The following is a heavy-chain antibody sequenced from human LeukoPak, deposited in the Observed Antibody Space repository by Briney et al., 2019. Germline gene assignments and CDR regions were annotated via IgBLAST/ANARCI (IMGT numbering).Heavy chain of an antibody. CDR1: GFTFSSYA. CDR3: AKPRYYDSSGYYTRPYYFDY. Sequence: GGSLRLSCAASGFTFSSYAMSWVRQAPGKGLEWVSAISGSGGSTYYADSVKGRFTISRDNSKNTLYLQMNSLRAEDTAVYYCAKPRYYDSSGYYTRPYYFDYWGQGTLVTVSS. CDR2: ISGSGGST. D-gene: IGHD3-22*01. J-gene: IGHJ4*02. V-gene: IGHV3-23*01.